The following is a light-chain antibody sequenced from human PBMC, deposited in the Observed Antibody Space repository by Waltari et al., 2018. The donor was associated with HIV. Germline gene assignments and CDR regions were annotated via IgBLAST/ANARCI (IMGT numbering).Light chain of an antibody. Sequence: DILLTQSPPFLAASVGDSVTISCRASQGIRSYLARYQQKPGRAPKLLIFGATTLQSGVPSRFSGSGSGTQFTLTINSLQPEDFATYYCQQHNTYPLTFGPGT. CDR2: GAT. CDR1: QGIRSY. CDR3: QQHNTYPLT. V-gene: IGKV1-9*01. J-gene: IGKJ3*01.